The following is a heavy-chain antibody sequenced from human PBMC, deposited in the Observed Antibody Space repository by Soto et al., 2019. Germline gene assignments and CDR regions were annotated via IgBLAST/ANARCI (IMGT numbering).Heavy chain of an antibody. D-gene: IGHD3-22*01. CDR1: GFTFSSYG. Sequence: GESLKISCAASGFTFSSYGMHWVRQAPGKGLEWVAVISYDGSNKYYADSVKGRFTISRDNSKNTLYLQMNSLRAEDTAVYYCAKDYYDSSGYLPPPIDYWGQGTLVTVS. CDR3: AKDYYDSSGYLPPPIDY. V-gene: IGHV3-30*18. CDR2: ISYDGSNK. J-gene: IGHJ4*02.